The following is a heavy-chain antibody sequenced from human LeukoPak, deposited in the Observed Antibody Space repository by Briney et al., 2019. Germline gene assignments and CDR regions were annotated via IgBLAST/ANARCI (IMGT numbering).Heavy chain of an antibody. V-gene: IGHV1-69*01. D-gene: IGHD3-10*01. CDR3: ARSAEVVVAMVRGVIPFDY. Sequence: SVKVTCKASGGTFSSYAISWVRQAPGQGLEWMGGIIPIVGTANYAQKFQGRVTITADESTSTAYMELSSLRSEDTAVYYCARSAEVVVAMVRGVIPFDYWGQGTLVTVSS. J-gene: IGHJ4*02. CDR2: IIPIVGTA. CDR1: GGTFSSYA.